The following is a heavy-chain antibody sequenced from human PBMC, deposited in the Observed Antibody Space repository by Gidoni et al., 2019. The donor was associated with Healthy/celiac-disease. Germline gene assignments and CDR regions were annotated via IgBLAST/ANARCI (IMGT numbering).Heavy chain of an antibody. CDR2: IIPIFGTA. D-gene: IGHD3-22*01. J-gene: IGHJ4*02. Sequence: VRQAPGQGLEWMGGIIPIFGTANYAQKFQGRVTITADKSTSTAYMELSSLRSEDTAVYYCATTQYGSSGYGVGPFDYWGQGTLVTVSS. V-gene: IGHV1-69*06. CDR3: ATTQYGSSGYGVGPFDY.